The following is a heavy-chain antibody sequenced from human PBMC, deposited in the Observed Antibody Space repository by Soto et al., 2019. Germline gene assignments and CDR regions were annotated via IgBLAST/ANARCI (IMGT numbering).Heavy chain of an antibody. J-gene: IGHJ5*02. CDR2: IYPGDSDD. CDR1: GYNFATSW. CDR3: AXLRLDDVGGPPKYWFDP. Sequence: PGESLKISCKGSGYNFATSWIGWIRQIPGKGLEWMGIIYPGDSDDRYNPSFEGQVTISADKSINTAYLHWSSLKASDTALYYCAXLRLDDVGGPPKYWFDPWGQGTLVTVSS. D-gene: IGHD3-16*01. V-gene: IGHV5-51*01.